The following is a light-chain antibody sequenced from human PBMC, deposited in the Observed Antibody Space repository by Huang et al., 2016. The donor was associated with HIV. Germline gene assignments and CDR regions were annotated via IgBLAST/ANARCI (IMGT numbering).Light chain of an antibody. CDR2: LGS. CDR3: MQALQTPYT. J-gene: IGKJ2*01. CDR1: QSLLHSNGYNY. V-gene: IGKV2-28*01. Sequence: DIVMTQFLLSLPVIPGEPASISCKSTQSLLHSNGYNYLDWYLQKPGQSPQLLIYLGSNRASGVPDRFSGSGSGTDFTLKINRVEAEDVGVYYCMQALQTPYTFGQGTKLEIK.